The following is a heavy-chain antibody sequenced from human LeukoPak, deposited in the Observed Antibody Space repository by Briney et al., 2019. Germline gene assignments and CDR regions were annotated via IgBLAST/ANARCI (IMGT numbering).Heavy chain of an antibody. CDR3: ASLGLQGLFDY. V-gene: IGHV3-30*03. D-gene: IGHD4-17*01. CDR1: GFTFSSYA. CDR2: ISYDGSNK. J-gene: IGHJ4*02. Sequence: GGSLRLSCAASGFTFSSYAMSWVRQAPGKGLEWVAVISYDGSNKYYADSVKGRFTISRDNSKNTLYLQMNSLRAEDTAVYYCASLGLQGLFDYWGQGTLVTVSS.